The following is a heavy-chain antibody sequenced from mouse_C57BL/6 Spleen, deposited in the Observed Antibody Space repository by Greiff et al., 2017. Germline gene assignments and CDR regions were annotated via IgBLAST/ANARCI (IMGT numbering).Heavy chain of an antibody. CDR1: GYTFTSYW. Sequence: QVQLQQPGAELVMPGASVKLSCKASGYTFTSYWMHWVKQRPGQGLEWIGEIDPSDSYTNYTQKFKGKSTLTVDKSSSTAYMQLSSLTSEDSAVYYCAASLLRYHYFDYWGQGTTLTVSS. D-gene: IGHD1-1*01. J-gene: IGHJ2*01. CDR2: IDPSDSYT. V-gene: IGHV1-69*01. CDR3: AASLLRYHYFDY.